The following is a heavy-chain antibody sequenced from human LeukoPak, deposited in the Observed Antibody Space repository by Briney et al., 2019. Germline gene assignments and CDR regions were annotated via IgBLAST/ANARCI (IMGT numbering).Heavy chain of an antibody. D-gene: IGHD3-3*01. CDR3: ARADYDFWTGYFYYMDV. J-gene: IGHJ6*03. V-gene: IGHV3-48*01. CDR1: GFTFSSYS. Sequence: GGSLRLSCAASGFTFSSYSMNWVRQAPGKGLEWVSYISSSSSTIYYADSVKGRFTISRDNSKNTLYLQMNSLRAEDTAVYYCARADYDFWTGYFYYMDVWGKGTTVTVSS. CDR2: ISSSSSTI.